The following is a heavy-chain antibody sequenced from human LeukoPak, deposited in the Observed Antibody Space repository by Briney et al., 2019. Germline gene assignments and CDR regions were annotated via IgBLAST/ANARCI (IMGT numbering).Heavy chain of an antibody. D-gene: IGHD1-26*01. Sequence: GGSLRLSCAASGFTFSSYAMHWVRQAPGKGLEWVAVISYDGSNKYYADSVKGRFTISRDNSKNTLYLQMNSLRAEDTAVYYCARGPQVGHYFDYWGQGTLVTVSS. V-gene: IGHV3-30*04. CDR3: ARGPQVGHYFDY. J-gene: IGHJ4*02. CDR2: ISYDGSNK. CDR1: GFTFSSYA.